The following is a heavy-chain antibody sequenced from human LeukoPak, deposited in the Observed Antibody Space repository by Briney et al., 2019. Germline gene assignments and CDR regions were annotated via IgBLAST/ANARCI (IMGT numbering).Heavy chain of an antibody. J-gene: IGHJ4*02. CDR3: AQGGSPGAFDY. D-gene: IGHD1-26*01. Sequence: QPGGSLRLSCAASGFTFSNYWMHWVRQAPGKGLVWVSRINGDGSSTSYADSVKGRFTISRDNARNTLYLQMNSLRVEDTAVYYCAQGGSPGAFDYWGQGTLVTVSS. CDR2: INGDGSST. V-gene: IGHV3-74*01. CDR1: GFTFSNYW.